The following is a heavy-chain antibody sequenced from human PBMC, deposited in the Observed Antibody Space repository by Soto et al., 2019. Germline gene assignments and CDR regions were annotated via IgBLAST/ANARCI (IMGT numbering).Heavy chain of an antibody. V-gene: IGHV1-69*13. CDR1: GGTFSSYA. CDR3: ARDYHYYDSSVYFDY. Sequence: ASVKVSCKASGGTFSSYAISWVRQAPGQGLEWMGGIIPIFGTANYAQKFQGRVTITADESTSTAYMELSSLRSEDTAVYYCARDYHYYDSSVYFDYWGQGTLVTVSS. D-gene: IGHD3-22*01. CDR2: IIPIFGTA. J-gene: IGHJ4*02.